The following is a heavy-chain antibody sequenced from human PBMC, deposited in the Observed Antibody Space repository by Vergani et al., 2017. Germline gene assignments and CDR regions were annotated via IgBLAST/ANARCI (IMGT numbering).Heavy chain of an antibody. J-gene: IGHJ4*02. CDR2: INPSGGHT. Sequence: QVQVVQPGAEVKKSGASVKVSCKTSGYTFSNYYMHWVRQAPGQGLEWMGIINPSGGHTNYAQKFQGRVTMTRDTSTSTVYMELSSLRSEETAIYYCARGDYGILTGYRYWGQGTLVTVSA. CDR1: GYTFSNYY. CDR3: ARGDYGILTGYRY. V-gene: IGHV1-46*03. D-gene: IGHD3-9*01.